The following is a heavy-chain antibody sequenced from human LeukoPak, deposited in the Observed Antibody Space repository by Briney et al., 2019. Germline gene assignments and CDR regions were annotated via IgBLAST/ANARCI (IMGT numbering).Heavy chain of an antibody. CDR3: ARGNGGTCYRGCWFDP. V-gene: IGHV3-48*03. CDR2: IGSSGNTI. CDR1: GFTFSTYE. J-gene: IGHJ5*02. D-gene: IGHD2-15*01. Sequence: PGGSLRLSCAASGFTFSTYEMSWVRQAPGKGPEWVSYIGSSGNTIYYADSVKGRFSISRDNAKNSLYLQMNSLRAEDTAVYYCARGNGGTCYRGCWFDPWGQGTLVTVSS.